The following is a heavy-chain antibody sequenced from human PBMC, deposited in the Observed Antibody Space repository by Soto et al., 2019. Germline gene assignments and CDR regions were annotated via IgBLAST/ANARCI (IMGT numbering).Heavy chain of an antibody. D-gene: IGHD3-3*01. CDR1: GYSFTSYW. CDR3: ARGARAPYYDFWSGPYYYYGMDV. V-gene: IGHV5-10-1*01. Sequence: PGESLKISCKGSGYSFTSYWISWVRQMPGKGLEWMGRIDPSDSYTNYSPSFQGHVTISADKSISTAYLQWSSLKASDTAMYYCARGARAPYYDFWSGPYYYYGMDVWGQGTTVTVSS. J-gene: IGHJ6*02. CDR2: IDPSDSYT.